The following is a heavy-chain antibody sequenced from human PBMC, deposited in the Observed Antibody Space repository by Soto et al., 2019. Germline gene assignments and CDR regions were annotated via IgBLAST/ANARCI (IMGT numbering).Heavy chain of an antibody. CDR2: ISSNSVTI. J-gene: IGHJ4*02. CDR3: VREDILGTRSFDY. CDR1: GLSLNMYS. D-gene: IGHD1-26*01. Sequence: GGSLRLSCVASGLSLNMYSMNWVRQAPGKGLEWVSYISSNSVTIYDTDSGRGRFTISRDNAKNLLYLQMNSLRDEDTAVYYCVREDILGTRSFDYWGQGTLVTVSS. V-gene: IGHV3-48*02.